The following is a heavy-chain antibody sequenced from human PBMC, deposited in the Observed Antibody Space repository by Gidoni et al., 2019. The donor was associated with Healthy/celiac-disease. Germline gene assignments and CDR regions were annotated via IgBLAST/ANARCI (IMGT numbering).Heavy chain of an antibody. CDR2: IYYSGST. J-gene: IGHJ4*02. Sequence: QVQLQESGPGLVKPSETLSLTCTVSGGSISSYYWSWIRQPPGKGLEWIGYIYYSGSTNYNPSLKSRVTISVDTSKNQFSLKLSAVTAADTAVYYCARSIVGAKRTLDYWGQGTLVTVSS. CDR3: ARSIVGAKRTLDY. CDR1: GGSISSYY. V-gene: IGHV4-59*01. D-gene: IGHD1-26*01.